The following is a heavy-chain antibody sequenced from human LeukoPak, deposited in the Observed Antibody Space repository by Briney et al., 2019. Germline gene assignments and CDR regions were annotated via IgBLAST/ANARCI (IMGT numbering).Heavy chain of an antibody. CDR2: MNPNSGNT. CDR1: GYTFTSYD. J-gene: IGHJ6*03. CDR3: ARGRGTYYYYYMDV. V-gene: IGHV1-8*03. Sequence: RASVKVSCKASGYTFTSYDINWVRQATGQGLEWMGWMNPNSGNTGYAQKFQGRVTITRNTSISTAYMELSSLRSEDTAVYYCARGRGTYYYYYMDVWGKGTTVTVSS.